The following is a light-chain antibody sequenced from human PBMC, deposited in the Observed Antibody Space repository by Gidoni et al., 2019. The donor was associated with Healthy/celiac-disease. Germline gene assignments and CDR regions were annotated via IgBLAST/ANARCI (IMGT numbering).Light chain of an antibody. CDR3: QSYDSSLSGLWV. V-gene: IGLV1-40*01. Sequence: QSVLTQPPPVSGAPGQRVTIPCTGSSSNIGAGYDVPWYQQLPGTAPKLLIYGNSNRPSGVPDRFSGYKSGTSASLAITGLQAEDEDDYYCQSYDSSLSGLWVFGGGTKLTVL. J-gene: IGLJ3*02. CDR2: GNS. CDR1: SSNIGAGYD.